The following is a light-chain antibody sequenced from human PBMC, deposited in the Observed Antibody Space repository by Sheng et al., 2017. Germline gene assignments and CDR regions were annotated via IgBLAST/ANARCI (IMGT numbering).Light chain of an antibody. CDR2: EVT. CDR3: SSYTSSATLE. CDR1: SSDVGGYNR. V-gene: IGLV2-18*02. Sequence: QSALTQPPSVSGSPGQSVTISCTGTSSDVGGYNRVSWYQQPPGTVPKLIIYEVTNRPSGVPDRFSGSKSGNTASLTISGLQAEDEGDYYCSSYTSSATLEFGGGTKLTVL. J-gene: IGLJ2*01.